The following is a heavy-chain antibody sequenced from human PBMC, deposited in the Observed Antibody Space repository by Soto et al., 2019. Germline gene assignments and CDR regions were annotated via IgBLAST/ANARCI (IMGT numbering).Heavy chain of an antibody. CDR1: GYNFADDW. Sequence: EVELVQSGAELKKPGESLTISCKASGYNFADDWINWVRHVPGKGLEWLGRIDPADSYINYGPSFQGHVTISADTSITTAFLQWSSLTASDTAIYYCVRQAGSRNEYRGDSWGQGTLVIVS. D-gene: IGHD5-12*01. CDR3: VRQAGSRNEYRGDS. CDR2: IDPADSYI. V-gene: IGHV5-10-1*03. J-gene: IGHJ5*01.